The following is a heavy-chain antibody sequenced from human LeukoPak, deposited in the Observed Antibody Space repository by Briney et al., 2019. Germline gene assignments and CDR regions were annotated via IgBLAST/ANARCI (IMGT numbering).Heavy chain of an antibody. D-gene: IGHD3-9*01. CDR2: ISAYNGNT. J-gene: IGHJ4*02. CDR3: ARGNIDYYDILTGSVVRADYDY. Sequence: AASVKVSCKASGYTFTSYGIGWVRQAPGQGLEWMGWISAYNGNTNYAQKLQGRVTMTTDTSTSTAYMELRSLRSDDTAVYYCARGNIDYYDILTGSVVRADYDYWGQGTLVTVSS. CDR1: GYTFTSYG. V-gene: IGHV1-18*01.